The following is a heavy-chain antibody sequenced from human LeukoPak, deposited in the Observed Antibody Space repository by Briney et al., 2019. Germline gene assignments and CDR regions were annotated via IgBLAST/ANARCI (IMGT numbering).Heavy chain of an antibody. CDR3: AREHCSGGSCYSIYYYYYMDV. V-gene: IGHV4-39*07. CDR2: IYYSGST. CDR1: GDSISSSSYY. Sequence: SETLSLTCTVSGDSISSSSYYWGWLRQPPGKGLEWLGSIYYSGSTYYNPSLKSRVTISVDTSKNQFSLKLSSVTAADTAVYYCAREHCSGGSCYSIYYYYYMDVWGKGTTVTVSS. J-gene: IGHJ6*03. D-gene: IGHD2-15*01.